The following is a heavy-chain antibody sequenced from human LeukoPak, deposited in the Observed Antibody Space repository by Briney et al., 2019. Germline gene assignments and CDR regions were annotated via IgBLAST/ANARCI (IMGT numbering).Heavy chain of an antibody. V-gene: IGHV3-21*01. CDR2: ISSSSSYI. D-gene: IGHD5-18*01. Sequence: GGSLRLSCAASGFTFSSYWMSWVRQAPGKGLEWVSSISSSSSYIYYADSVKGRFTISRDNAKNSLYLQMNSLRAEDTAVYYCASQLYSYGYAYWGQGTLVTVSS. CDR1: GFTFSSYW. J-gene: IGHJ4*02. CDR3: ASQLYSYGYAY.